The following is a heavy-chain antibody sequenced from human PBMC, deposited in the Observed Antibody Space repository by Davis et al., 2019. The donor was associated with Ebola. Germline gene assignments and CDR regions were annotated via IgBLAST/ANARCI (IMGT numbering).Heavy chain of an antibody. J-gene: IGHJ5*02. V-gene: IGHV5-51*01. D-gene: IGHD2-8*01. Sequence: GGSLRLSCKDSENSFSTYWIAWVRQMPGKGLEWMGLIYTGDSDTRISPSFRGRVTISADKSTRTAYLQWGSLRASDTAMYYCARHEGMLGHFDPWAQGTLVTVSS. CDR1: ENSFSTYW. CDR2: IYTGDSDT. CDR3: ARHEGMLGHFDP.